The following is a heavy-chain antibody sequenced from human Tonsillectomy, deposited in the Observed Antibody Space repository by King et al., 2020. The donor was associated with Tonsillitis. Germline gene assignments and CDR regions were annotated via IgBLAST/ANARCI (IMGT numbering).Heavy chain of an antibody. V-gene: IGHV3-30*02. CDR3: ANSLGMATFDK. Sequence: QLVQSGGGVVQPGGSLRLSCAASGFTFNRFCMHWVRQAPGKGLEWVTFIRFDGSNTYYEDSVKGRFTVSRDNSKNTLYLQMNSLRVEDTAVYYCANSLGMATFDKWGQGTLVRVSS. CDR1: GFTFNRFC. CDR2: IRFDGSNT. J-gene: IGHJ4*02. D-gene: IGHD5-24*01.